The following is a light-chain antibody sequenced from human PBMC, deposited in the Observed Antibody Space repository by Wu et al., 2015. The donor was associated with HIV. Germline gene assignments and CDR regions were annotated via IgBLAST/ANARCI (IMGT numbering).Light chain of an antibody. CDR1: QSVSSY. CDR2: DAF. J-gene: IGKJ3*01. V-gene: IGKV3-11*01. CDR3: QQRSKFT. Sequence: EIVLTQSPATLSLSPGERATLSCRASQSVSSYLAWYQQKPGQAPRLLIYDAFNRATGIPARFSGSGSGTDFTLTISSLEPEDFAVYYCQQRSKFTFGPGTKVDIK.